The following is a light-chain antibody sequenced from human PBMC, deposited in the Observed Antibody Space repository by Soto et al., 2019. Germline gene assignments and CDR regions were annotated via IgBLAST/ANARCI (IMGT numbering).Light chain of an antibody. J-gene: IGLJ2*01. CDR3: QSYDSSTVV. V-gene: IGLV6-57*04. Sequence: NFMLTQPHSVSESPVKTVTISCTRSSGSIASNYVQWYQQRPGSVPTTVIYEGNQRPSGVPDRFSGSTDGSSNSASLTISGLQTEDEADYYCQSYDSSTVVFGGGTKVTVL. CDR1: SGSIASNY. CDR2: EGN.